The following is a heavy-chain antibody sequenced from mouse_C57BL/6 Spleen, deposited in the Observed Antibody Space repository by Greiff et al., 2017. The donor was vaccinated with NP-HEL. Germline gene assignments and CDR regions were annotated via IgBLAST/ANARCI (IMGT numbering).Heavy chain of an antibody. D-gene: IGHD1-1*01. V-gene: IGHV1-64*01. J-gene: IGHJ4*01. Sequence: QVQLQQPGAELVKPGASVQLSCKASGYTFTSYWMHWVKQRPGQGLEWIGMIHPNSGSTNYNEKFKSKATLTVDKSSSTAYMQLSSLTSEDSAVYYCATYYYGSSFYAMDYWGQGTSVTVSS. CDR3: ATYYYGSSFYAMDY. CDR1: GYTFTSYW. CDR2: IHPNSGST.